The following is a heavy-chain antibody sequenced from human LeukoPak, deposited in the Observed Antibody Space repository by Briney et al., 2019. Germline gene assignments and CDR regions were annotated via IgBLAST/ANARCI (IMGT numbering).Heavy chain of an antibody. Sequence: ASVKVSCKASGYTFTGYYMHWVRQAPGQGLEWMGWINPNSGGTNYAQRFQGRVTMTRDTSISTAYMELSRLRSDDTAVYYRARGSNYYYDSSGYYYFDYWGQGTLVTVSS. V-gene: IGHV1-2*02. CDR1: GYTFTGYY. J-gene: IGHJ4*02. CDR3: ARGSNYYYDSSGYYYFDY. D-gene: IGHD3-22*01. CDR2: INPNSGGT.